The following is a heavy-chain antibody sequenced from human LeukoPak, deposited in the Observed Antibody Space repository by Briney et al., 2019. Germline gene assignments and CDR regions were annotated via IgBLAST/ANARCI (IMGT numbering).Heavy chain of an antibody. CDR3: ASRKLGNDY. CDR1: GGSISSYY. V-gene: IGHV4-59*01. J-gene: IGHJ4*02. CDR2: IFYSGTT. D-gene: IGHD7-27*01. Sequence: PSETLSLTCTVSGGSISSYYWSWIRQPPGKGLEWIGFIFYSGTTNYNPSLKSRVTISVDTSKNQFSLKLSSVTAADTAVYYCASRKLGNDYWGQGTLVTVSS.